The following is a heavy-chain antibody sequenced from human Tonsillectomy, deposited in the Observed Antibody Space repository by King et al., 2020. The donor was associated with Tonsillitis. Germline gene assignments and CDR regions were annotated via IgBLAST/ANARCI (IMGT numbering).Heavy chain of an antibody. D-gene: IGHD6-13*01. CDR3: ALANHSRSWSVGWYLDL. CDR2: IVVGSGNT. CDR1: GFTFTSSA. J-gene: IGHJ2*01. V-gene: IGHV1-58*01. Sequence: QLVQSGPEVKKPGTSVKVSCKASGFTFTSSAVQWVRQARGERLEWRGWIVVGSGNTNYAQKFQERVTITRDMSTSTAYMELSSLRSEDTAVYYCALANHSRSWSVGWYLDLWGRGTLVTVSS.